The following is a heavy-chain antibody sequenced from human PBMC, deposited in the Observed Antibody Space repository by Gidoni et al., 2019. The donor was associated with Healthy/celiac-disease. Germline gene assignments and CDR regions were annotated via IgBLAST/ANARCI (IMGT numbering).Heavy chain of an antibody. J-gene: IGHJ4*02. V-gene: IGHV3-9*01. Sequence: EVQLVESGGGLVQPGRSLRLSCAASGFTFDDYAMLWVRQAPGKGLEWVSGISWNSGSIGYADSVKGRFTISRDNAKNSLYLQMNSLRAEDTALYYCAKGSGDYYFDYWGQGTLVTVSS. D-gene: IGHD2-21*02. CDR3: AKGSGDYYFDY. CDR1: GFTFDDYA. CDR2: ISWNSGSI.